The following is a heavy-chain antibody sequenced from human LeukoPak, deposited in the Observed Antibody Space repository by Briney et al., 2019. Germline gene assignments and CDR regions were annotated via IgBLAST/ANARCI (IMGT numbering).Heavy chain of an antibody. D-gene: IGHD2-2*01. V-gene: IGHV3-30*04. CDR2: ISYDGSNK. Sequence: GGSLRLSCAASGFTFSSYAMHWVRQAPGKGLEWVAVISYDGSNKYYADSMKGRFTISRDNSKNTLYLQMNSLRAEDTAVYYCARGKGCSSTSCPGGYFDLWGRGTLVTVSS. CDR1: GFTFSSYA. CDR3: ARGKGCSSTSCPGGYFDL. J-gene: IGHJ2*01.